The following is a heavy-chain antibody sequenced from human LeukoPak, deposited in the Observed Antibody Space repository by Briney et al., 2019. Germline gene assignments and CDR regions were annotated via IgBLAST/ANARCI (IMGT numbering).Heavy chain of an antibody. Sequence: ASVKVSCKASGYTFTGYYMHWVRQAPGQGLEWMGWINPNSGGTNYAQKFQGRVTMTRDTSISTAYMEVSRLRSDDTAVYYCARVIVVVPAAIGRYTWNYALDYWGQGTLVTVSS. CDR3: ARVIVVVPAAIGRYTWNYALDY. J-gene: IGHJ4*02. CDR2: INPNSGGT. V-gene: IGHV1-2*02. CDR1: GYTFTGYY. D-gene: IGHD2-2*02.